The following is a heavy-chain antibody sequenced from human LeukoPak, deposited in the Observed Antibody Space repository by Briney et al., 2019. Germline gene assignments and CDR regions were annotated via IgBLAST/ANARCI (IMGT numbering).Heavy chain of an antibody. Sequence: GGSLRLSCAASGFTLSSYGMHWVRQAPGKGLEWVAVISYAGSNKYYVDSVKGRFTISRDNSKNTLYLQMNSLRAEDTAVYYCARDHSMNYGNWFDPWGQGTLVTVSS. J-gene: IGHJ5*02. D-gene: IGHD2/OR15-2a*01. V-gene: IGHV3-30*03. CDR1: GFTLSSYG. CDR2: ISYAGSNK. CDR3: ARDHSMNYGNWFDP.